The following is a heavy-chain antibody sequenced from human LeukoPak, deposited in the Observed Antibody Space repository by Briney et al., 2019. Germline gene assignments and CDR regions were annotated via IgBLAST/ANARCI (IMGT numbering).Heavy chain of an antibody. CDR3: ARAGRNDASLGMDV. V-gene: IGHV3-64*01. D-gene: IGHD1-1*01. CDR1: GFTFSSYA. Sequence: GGCLRLSCVASGFTFSSYAMHWVRRAPGKGLEYVSGISSNGGSTYYANSVRDRFNISRDNSKNTLYLQMGSLRAEDMAVYHCARAGRNDASLGMDVWGQGTTVTVSS. CDR2: ISSNGGST. J-gene: IGHJ6*02.